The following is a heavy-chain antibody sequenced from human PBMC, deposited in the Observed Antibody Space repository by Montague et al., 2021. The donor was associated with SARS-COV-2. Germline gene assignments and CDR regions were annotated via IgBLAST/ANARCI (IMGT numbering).Heavy chain of an antibody. D-gene: IGHD1-26*01. J-gene: IGHJ6*02. Sequence: SETLSLTCTVYGGSFSGSYWCWIRQPPGKGLAWNGEINPSGSTNSNPSLKSRVPTPVDTSKNHFYLKLSPVTAADTAVYYCARSGGVYTESYYLEDYYYGMDDWGQGTTVTVSS. V-gene: IGHV4-34*01. CDR2: INPSGST. CDR1: GGSFSGSY. CDR3: ARSGGVYTESYYLEDYYYGMDD.